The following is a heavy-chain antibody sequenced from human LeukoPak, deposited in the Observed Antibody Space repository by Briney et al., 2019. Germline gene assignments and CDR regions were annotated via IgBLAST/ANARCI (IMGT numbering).Heavy chain of an antibody. Sequence: ASLKVSCKASGYTFTGYYMHWMRQAPGQGLEWMGCINPNSGGTDYAQKFQGSVTMTRDTSTSTVYLELSRLRSDDTAVYYCARGGEFYFDHWGQGTLVSDSS. CDR3: ARGGEFYFDH. V-gene: IGHV1-2*02. D-gene: IGHD3-16*01. CDR1: GYTFTGYY. J-gene: IGHJ4*02. CDR2: INPNSGGT.